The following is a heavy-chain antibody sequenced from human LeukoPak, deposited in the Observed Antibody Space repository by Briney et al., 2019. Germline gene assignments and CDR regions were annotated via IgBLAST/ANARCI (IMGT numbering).Heavy chain of an antibody. J-gene: IGHJ2*01. CDR2: IYTSGST. D-gene: IGHD5-12*01. V-gene: IGHV4-4*07. CDR3: ARDRVGIVTTFDL. CDR1: GGSISSYY. Sequence: SETLSLTCTVSGGSISSYYWSWIRQPAGKGLEWIGRIYTSGSTNYNPSLKGRVTMSVDTSKNQFSLKLSSVTAADMAVYYCARDRVGIVTTFDLWGRGTLVTVSS.